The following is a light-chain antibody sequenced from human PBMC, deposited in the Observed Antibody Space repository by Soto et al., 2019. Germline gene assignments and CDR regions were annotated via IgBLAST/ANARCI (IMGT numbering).Light chain of an antibody. V-gene: IGKV1-8*01. CDR3: QQYYSYPLT. J-gene: IGKJ4*01. Sequence: AIRMTQSPSSLSASTGDRVTITCRASQGISSYLAWYQQKPGKAPKLLIYAASTLQSGVPSRFSGSGSGTDFTLTISCLQSEDFATYYCQQYYSYPLTFGGGTKEEIK. CDR2: AAS. CDR1: QGISSY.